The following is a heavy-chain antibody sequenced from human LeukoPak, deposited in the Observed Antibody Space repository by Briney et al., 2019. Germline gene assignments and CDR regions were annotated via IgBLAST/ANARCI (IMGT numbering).Heavy chain of an antibody. D-gene: IGHD3-3*01. CDR1: GYSISSGYS. Sequence: ASETLSLPCTVSGYSISSGYSWGWIRPPPGKGLEWIGSIFHSGGTYYNPSLKSRVTISVDTSKNQFSLKLSSVTAADTAVYYCARAESYYDFWSGYYSASSFDYWGQGTLVTVSS. CDR2: IFHSGGT. J-gene: IGHJ4*02. CDR3: ARAESYYDFWSGYYSASSFDY. V-gene: IGHV4-38-2*02.